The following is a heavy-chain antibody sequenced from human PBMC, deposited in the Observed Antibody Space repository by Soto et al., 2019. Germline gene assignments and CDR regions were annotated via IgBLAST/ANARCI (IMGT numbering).Heavy chain of an antibody. D-gene: IGHD2-15*01. V-gene: IGHV1-69*13. J-gene: IGHJ4*02. CDR3: ARLYCSGGSCYSPFDY. CDR1: GGTFSSYA. Sequence: ASEKVSCKASGGTFSSYAISWVRQAPGQGLEWMGGIIPIFGTANYAQKFQGRVTITADESTSTAYMELSSLRSEDTAVYYCARLYCSGGSCYSPFDYWGQGTLVTVSS. CDR2: IIPIFGTA.